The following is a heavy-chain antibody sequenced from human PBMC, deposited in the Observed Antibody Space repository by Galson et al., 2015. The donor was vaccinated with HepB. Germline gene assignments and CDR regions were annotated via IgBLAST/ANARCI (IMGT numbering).Heavy chain of an antibody. D-gene: IGHD6-25*01. J-gene: IGHJ4*02. CDR2: ISNSGSTK. CDR1: GFTFSLSA. Sequence: SLRLSCAASGFTFSLSAMTWVRQAPGKGLEWVATISNSGSTKYFADSVKGRFTISRDNSKNTLSLQMNSLRAEDTAIYYCAKDAWRPFFDSWGQGTLVTVSS. V-gene: IGHV3-23*01. CDR3: AKDAWRPFFDS.